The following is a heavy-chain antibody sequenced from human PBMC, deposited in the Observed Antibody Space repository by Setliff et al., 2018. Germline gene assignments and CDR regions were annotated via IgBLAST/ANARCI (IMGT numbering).Heavy chain of an antibody. Sequence: SLSLSCAASGFTFSSYAMHWVRQAPGKGLEWVANTKQDGSEKYYVDSVKGRFTISRDNAKNSLYLQMNSLRAEDTAVYYCTRVHTFGGTNNWFDPWGQGTLVTVSS. D-gene: IGHD3-16*01. CDR3: TRVHTFGGTNNWFDP. J-gene: IGHJ5*02. CDR2: TKQDGSEK. CDR1: GFTFSSYA. V-gene: IGHV3-7*01.